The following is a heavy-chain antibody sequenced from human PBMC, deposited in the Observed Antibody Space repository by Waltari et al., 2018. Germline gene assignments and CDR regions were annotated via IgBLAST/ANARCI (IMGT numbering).Heavy chain of an antibody. V-gene: IGHV3-7*01. J-gene: IGHJ6*02. CDR1: GFSFCRYW. CDR2: INPHGHRT. CDR3: ARVAYCTGENCYSSIGYGFDV. Sequence: QVVESGGGLAQPGGSLRLPCVASGFSFCRYWITWVRSSSARGSERVATINPHGHRTFYEDSVECRFSVSRDHTKKSLYLQMDTLNVADTAVYFCARVAYCTGENCYSSIGYGFDVWGQGTTVTV. D-gene: IGHD2-21*01.